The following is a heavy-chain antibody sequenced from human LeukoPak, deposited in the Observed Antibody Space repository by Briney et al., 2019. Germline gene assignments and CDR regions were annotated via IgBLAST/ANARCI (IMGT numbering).Heavy chain of an antibody. V-gene: IGHV4-4*02. J-gene: IGHJ6*03. CDR1: GGSISSSNW. D-gene: IGHD3-10*01. CDR2: INHSGST. Sequence: PSGTLSLTCAVSGGSISSSNWWSWVRQPPGKGPEWIGEINHSGSTNYNPSLKSRVTISVDTSKNQFSLKLSSVTAADTAVYYCARRAPMVRGVFRYYYYMDVWGKGTTVTISS. CDR3: ARRAPMVRGVFRYYYYMDV.